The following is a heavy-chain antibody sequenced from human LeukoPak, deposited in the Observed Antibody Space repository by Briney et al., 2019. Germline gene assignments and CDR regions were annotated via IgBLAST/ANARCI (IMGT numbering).Heavy chain of an antibody. J-gene: IGHJ4*02. CDR2: IKEDGTET. CDR3: AKEGRSLQTY. Sequence: GGSLRLSCAASGFVFSSNWMSWVRLAPGKGLEWVANIKEDGTETYYVDSVKGRFTISRDNAKNSLYLQMNSLRVEDTAVYYCAKEGRSLQTYWGQGTLVTVSS. CDR1: GFVFSSNW. V-gene: IGHV3-7*03. D-gene: IGHD5-24*01.